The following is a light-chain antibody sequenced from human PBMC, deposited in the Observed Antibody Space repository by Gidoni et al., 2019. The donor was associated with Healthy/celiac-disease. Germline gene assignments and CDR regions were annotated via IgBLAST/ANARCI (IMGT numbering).Light chain of an antibody. J-gene: IGLJ2*01. CDR2: EGS. CDR1: SSDVGIYNL. Sequence: QSALTPPASVSGSPGQSITISCTGTSSDVGIYNLVSWYQQRPGKAPKLMIYEGSKRPSGVSNRFSGSKSGNTASLTISGLQAEDEADYYCCSYAGSSTVVFGGGTKLTVL. CDR3: CSYAGSSTVV. V-gene: IGLV2-23*01.